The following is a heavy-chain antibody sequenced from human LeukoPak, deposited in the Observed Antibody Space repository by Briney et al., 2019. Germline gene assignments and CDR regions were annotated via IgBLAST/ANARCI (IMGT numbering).Heavy chain of an antibody. D-gene: IGHD4-23*01. J-gene: IGHJ4*02. V-gene: IGHV4-4*07. CDR2: IYTSGST. CDR3: AREAGGNEVFDY. CDR1: GGSISSYY. Sequence: SETLSLTCTVSGGSISSYYWSWIRHPAGKGLEWIGRIYTSGSTNYNPSLKSRVTISVDKSKNQFSLKLSPVTAADKAVYYCAREAGGNEVFDYWGQGTLVTVSS.